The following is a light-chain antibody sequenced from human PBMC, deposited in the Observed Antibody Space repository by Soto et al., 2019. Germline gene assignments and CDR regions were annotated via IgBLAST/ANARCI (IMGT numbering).Light chain of an antibody. V-gene: IGLV2-14*01. J-gene: IGLJ1*01. CDR1: SSDVGGYNY. Sequence: QSVLTQPASVSGSPGQSITISCTGASSDVGGYNYVSWYLQHPGKAPKLMIYEVSNRPSGVSNRFSGSKSGNTASLTISGLQAEDEADYYCISYTSSSTHYVFGTGTKGTVL. CDR2: EVS. CDR3: ISYTSSSTHYV.